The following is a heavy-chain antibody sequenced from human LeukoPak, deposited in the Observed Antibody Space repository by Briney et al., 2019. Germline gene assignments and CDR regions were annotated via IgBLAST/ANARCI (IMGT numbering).Heavy chain of an antibody. J-gene: IGHJ4*02. CDR2: ISGSGGST. CDR1: GFTVSSNY. V-gene: IGHV3-23*01. CDR3: AKDIVVVSAVLAEDY. D-gene: IGHD2-2*01. Sequence: GGSLRLSCAASGFTVSSNYMSWVRQAPGKGLEWVSAISGSGGSTYYADSVKGRFTISRDNSKNTLYLQMNSLRAEDTAVYYCAKDIVVVSAVLAEDYWGQGTLVTVSS.